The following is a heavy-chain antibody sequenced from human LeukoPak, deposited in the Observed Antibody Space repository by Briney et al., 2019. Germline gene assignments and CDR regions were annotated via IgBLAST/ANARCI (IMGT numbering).Heavy chain of an antibody. CDR1: GGSFSGYY. J-gene: IGHJ5*02. CDR3: ARTITIFGVVTLNWFDP. Sequence: KSSETLSLTCAVYGGSFSGYYWSWIRQPPGKGLEWIGEINHSGSTNYNPSLKSRVTISVDTSKNQFSLKLSSVTAADTAVYYCARTITIFGVVTLNWFDPWGQGTLVTVSS. CDR2: INHSGST. V-gene: IGHV4-34*01. D-gene: IGHD3-3*01.